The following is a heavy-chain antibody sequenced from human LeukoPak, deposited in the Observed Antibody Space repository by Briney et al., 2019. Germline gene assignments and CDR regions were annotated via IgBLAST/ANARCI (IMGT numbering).Heavy chain of an antibody. J-gene: IGHJ4*02. Sequence: GGSLRLSCAASGFTFSNYAMSWVRQAPGRGLDWVSSIDNSGGRTFYADSVKGRFTFSGDNSRNTLYLQVNSLRVEDTAVYYCAKHLQKMSESADRFSPFDYWGQGTLVTVSS. V-gene: IGHV3-23*01. CDR1: GFTFSNYA. D-gene: IGHD3-16*02. CDR3: AKHLQKMSESADRFSPFDY. CDR2: IDNSGGRT.